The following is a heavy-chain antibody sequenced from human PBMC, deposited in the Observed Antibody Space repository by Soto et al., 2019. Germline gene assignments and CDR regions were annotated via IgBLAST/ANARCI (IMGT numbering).Heavy chain of an antibody. J-gene: IGHJ6*02. CDR2: INPNSGGT. Sequence: ASVKVSCKASGYTFTGYYMHWVRQAPGQGLEWMGWINPNSGGTNYAQKFQGWVTMTRDTSIGTAYMELSRLRSDDTAVYYCARESPNMVRGVYYYYYGMDVWGQGTTVTVSS. CDR3: ARESPNMVRGVYYYYYGMDV. V-gene: IGHV1-2*04. CDR1: GYTFTGYY. D-gene: IGHD3-10*01.